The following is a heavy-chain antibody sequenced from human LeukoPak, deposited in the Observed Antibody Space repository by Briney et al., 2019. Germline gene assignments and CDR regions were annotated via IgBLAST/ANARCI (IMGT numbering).Heavy chain of an antibody. CDR1: GSFITSYY. CDR3: AGAALTNQYTSGAFHH. J-gene: IGHJ1*01. V-gene: IGHV4-59*01. D-gene: IGHD3-10*01. CDR2: ISNSGTN. Sequence: SETLSLTCAVSGSFITSYYWSWIRQPPGKGLEWIGDISNSGTNNYNPSLKSRVTISVDKSKKQVSLRLRSLTAADTAVYFCAGAALTNQYTSGAFHHWGQGTLVTVSS.